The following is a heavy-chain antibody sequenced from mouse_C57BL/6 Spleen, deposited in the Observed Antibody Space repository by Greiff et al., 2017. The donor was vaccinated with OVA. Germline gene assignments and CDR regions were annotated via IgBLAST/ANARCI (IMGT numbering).Heavy chain of an antibody. Sequence: VQLQQPGAELVMPGASVKLSCKASGYTFTSYWMHWVKQRPGQGLEWIGEIDPSDSYTNYNQKFKGKSTLTVDKSSSTAYMQLSSLTSEDSAVYYCARGDYCGSSYYYWGQGTTLTVSS. D-gene: IGHD1-1*01. J-gene: IGHJ2*01. CDR1: GYTFTSYW. CDR2: IDPSDSYT. V-gene: IGHV1-69*01. CDR3: ARGDYCGSSYYY.